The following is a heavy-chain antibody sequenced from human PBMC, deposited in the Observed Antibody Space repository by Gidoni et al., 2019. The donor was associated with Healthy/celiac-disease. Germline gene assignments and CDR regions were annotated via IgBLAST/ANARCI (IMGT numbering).Heavy chain of an antibody. CDR2: IYYSGST. Sequence: QLQLQESGPGLVKPSETLSLTCPVSGCSISSSSYYWGWIRQPPGKGLEWIGSIYYSGSTYYNPSLKSRVTISVDTSKNQFSLKLSSVTAADTAVYYCARQRASMIVVVIHWGQGTLVTVSS. J-gene: IGHJ4*02. D-gene: IGHD3-22*01. V-gene: IGHV4-39*01. CDR3: ARQRASMIVVVIH. CDR1: GCSISSSSYY.